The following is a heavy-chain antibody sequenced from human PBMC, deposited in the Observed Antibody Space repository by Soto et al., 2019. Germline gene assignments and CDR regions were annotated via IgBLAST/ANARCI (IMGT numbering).Heavy chain of an antibody. Sequence: EVALLESGGGLVQPGGSLRLSCKASGFMFNNSAMTWVRQAPGQGLQWVASVSDNGGSRGGTYYADSVKGRFTISRDNSKNTLYLQLDSLTGADTAVYYYARAKAVVIAALDIWGQGTMVTVSS. CDR2: VSDNGGSRGGT. J-gene: IGHJ3*02. CDR1: GFMFNNSA. D-gene: IGHD2-21*01. V-gene: IGHV3-23*01. CDR3: ARAKAVVIAALDI.